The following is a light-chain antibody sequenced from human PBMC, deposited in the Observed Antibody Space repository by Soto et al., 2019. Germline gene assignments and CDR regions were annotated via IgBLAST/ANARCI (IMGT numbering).Light chain of an antibody. Sequence: DIQMTQSPSSLSASIGDRVTITCRASQNIDNYLNWYQQKPGKTPSLLIYAALNLQSGVPSRFSGGGSGTDFTLTIGSLQPEDIATYYWQQRFGTPRTFGQGTKVVIK. CDR1: QNIDNY. V-gene: IGKV1-39*01. CDR2: AAL. CDR3: QQRFGTPRT. J-gene: IGKJ1*01.